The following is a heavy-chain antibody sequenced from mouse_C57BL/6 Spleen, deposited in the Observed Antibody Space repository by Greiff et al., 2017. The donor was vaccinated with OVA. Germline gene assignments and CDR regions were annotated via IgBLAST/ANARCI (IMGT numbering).Heavy chain of an antibody. CDR2: IDPENGDT. CDR1: GFNIKDDY. CDR3: TTSNYFMDY. J-gene: IGHJ4*01. V-gene: IGHV14-4*01. Sequence: EVQVVESGAELVRPGASVKLSCTASGFNIKDDYMHWVKQRPEQGLEWIGWIDPENGDTEYASKFQGKATITADTSSNTAYLQLSSLTSEDTAVYYCTTSNYFMDYWGQGTSVTVSS.